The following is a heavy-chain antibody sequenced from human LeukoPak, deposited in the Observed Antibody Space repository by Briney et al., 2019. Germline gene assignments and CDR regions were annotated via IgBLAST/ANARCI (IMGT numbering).Heavy chain of an antibody. Sequence: GGSLRLSCAASGFTFSSYSMNWVRQAPGKGLEWVSSISSSSSYIYYADSVKGRFTISRDNAKNSLYLQMNSLRAEDTAVYYCARDKFYSSSSPTDAFDIWGQGTMVTVSS. V-gene: IGHV3-21*01. CDR3: ARDKFYSSSSPTDAFDI. CDR2: ISSSSSYI. J-gene: IGHJ3*02. CDR1: GFTFSSYS. D-gene: IGHD6-6*01.